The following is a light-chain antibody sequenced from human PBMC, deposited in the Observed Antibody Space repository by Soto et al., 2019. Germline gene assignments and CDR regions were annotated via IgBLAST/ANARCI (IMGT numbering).Light chain of an antibody. CDR2: DAS. J-gene: IGKJ1*01. Sequence: AVQLTQSPSSLSASVGDIVTISCRASQGIGSALAWYQQNPGKAPKVLIYDASSLESGVPSRFSGSGSGTEFTLTISSLQPEDFATYYCLQHNSYPWTFGQGTKVDNK. V-gene: IGKV1-13*02. CDR1: QGIGSA. CDR3: LQHNSYPWT.